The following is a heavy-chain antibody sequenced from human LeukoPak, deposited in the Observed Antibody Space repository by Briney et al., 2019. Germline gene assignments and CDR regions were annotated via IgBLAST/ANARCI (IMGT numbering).Heavy chain of an antibody. V-gene: IGHV4-4*07. CDR3: ARSRSGYLTDY. CDR2: VNTSGST. Sequence: PSETLSLTCTVSGGSISSYYWSWIRQPAGKGLEWIGRVNTSGSTNYNPSLKSRVTMSVDTSKNQISLKLSSVTAADTAVYYCARSRSGYLTDYWGQGTLVTVSS. J-gene: IGHJ4*02. D-gene: IGHD1-26*01. CDR1: GGSISSYY.